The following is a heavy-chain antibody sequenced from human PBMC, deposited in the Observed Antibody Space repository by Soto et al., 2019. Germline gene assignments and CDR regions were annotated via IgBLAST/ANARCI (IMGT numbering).Heavy chain of an antibody. D-gene: IGHD6-19*01. CDR2: FSAGGSR. CDR3: AKDRGSGGIVAGTPDY. Sequence: EVQLLESGGGLVQPGGSLRLPCAASGFTVSSSAMIWVRQAPGKGLEWVATFSAGGSRYYADSVKGRFTISRNSSQNTLYLQMNGLRAEDTALYYCAKDRGSGGIVAGTPDYWGQGTLVTVSS. V-gene: IGHV3-23*01. CDR1: GFTVSSSA. J-gene: IGHJ4*02.